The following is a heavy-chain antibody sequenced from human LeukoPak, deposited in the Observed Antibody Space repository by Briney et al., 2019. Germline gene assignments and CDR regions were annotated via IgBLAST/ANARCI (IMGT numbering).Heavy chain of an antibody. CDR1: GFTFSSYT. J-gene: IGHJ4*02. Sequence: GGSLRLSCAASGFTFSSYTMNWVRQAPGKGLEWVGRIKSKTDGGTTDYAAPVKGRFTISRDNSKNTLYLQMNSLRGEDTAVYYCAKDLHEELDHFDYWGQGTLVTVSS. CDR2: IKSKTDGGTT. D-gene: IGHD1-1*01. V-gene: IGHV3-15*01. CDR3: AKDLHEELDHFDY.